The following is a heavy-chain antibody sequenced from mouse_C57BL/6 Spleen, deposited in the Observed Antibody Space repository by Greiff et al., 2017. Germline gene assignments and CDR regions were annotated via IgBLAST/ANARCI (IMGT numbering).Heavy chain of an antibody. Sequence: EVQLQQSGPELVKPGASVKIPCKASGYTFTDYNMDWVKQSHGKSLAWIGDMNPNNGGTIYNQKFKGKDTFTVDKASSTAYMELRSLTSEDTAVYYCARGSNLAWFAYWGQGTLVTVSA. V-gene: IGHV1-18*01. CDR2: MNPNNGGT. CDR1: GYTFTDYN. D-gene: IGHD2-5*01. CDR3: ARGSNLAWFAY. J-gene: IGHJ3*01.